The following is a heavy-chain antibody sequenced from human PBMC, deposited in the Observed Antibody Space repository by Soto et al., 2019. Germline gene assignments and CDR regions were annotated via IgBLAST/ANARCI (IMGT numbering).Heavy chain of an antibody. J-gene: IGHJ4*02. CDR2: IKSDASTI. D-gene: IGHD1-26*01. CDR1: GCTFSSYW. CDR3: VRGGSANYYGLFDS. Sequence: EVQLVESGGGLVQPGGSLRLSCAASGCTFSSYWMHWVRQVPGKGLVWVSRIKSDASTIMYADSVKGRFTISRDNAKNTLYLQVNSLRPEDTAVYYCVRGGSANYYGLFDSWGQGTLVTVSS. V-gene: IGHV3-74*03.